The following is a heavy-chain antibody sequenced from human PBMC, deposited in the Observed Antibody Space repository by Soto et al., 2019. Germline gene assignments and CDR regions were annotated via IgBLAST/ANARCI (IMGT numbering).Heavy chain of an antibody. D-gene: IGHD4-17*01. CDR3: ARRYGSAFDI. J-gene: IGHJ3*02. CDR1: GGSINSYY. CDR2: IYYSGST. Sequence: QVQLQESGPGRVKPSETLSLTCTVSGGSINSYYWSWIRQPPGKGLEWIGYIYYSGSTNYNPSLKSRVTISVDTSKNQFSLKLSSVTAADTAVYYCARRYGSAFDIWGQGTMVTVSS. V-gene: IGHV4-59*08.